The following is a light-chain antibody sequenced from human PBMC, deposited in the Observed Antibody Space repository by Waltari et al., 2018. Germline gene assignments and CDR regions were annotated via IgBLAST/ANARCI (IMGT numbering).Light chain of an antibody. Sequence: QSALTQPASVSGSPGQSITISCTGTNSDIGKYDLVSWYQQHPGKAPKLLIYGVTQRPSGVSTHFSGSKSGNTASLTISGLQPEDEANYYCCSFTDTSIWVFGGGTKLTVL. J-gene: IGLJ3*02. CDR1: NSDIGKYDL. V-gene: IGLV2-23*02. CDR3: CSFTDTSIWV. CDR2: GVT.